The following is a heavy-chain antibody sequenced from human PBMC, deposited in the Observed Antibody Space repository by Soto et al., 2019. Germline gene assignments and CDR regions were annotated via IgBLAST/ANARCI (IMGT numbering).Heavy chain of an antibody. Sequence: QLQLQESGSGLVKPSQTLSLTCAVSGGSISSGGYSWSWIRQPPGKGLEWIGYIYHSGSTYYIPSLNSRVTIAVDRSKNQFSLKLSSVTAADTPVYYGARGQVVAAQHWGQGTLVTVSS. V-gene: IGHV4-30-2*01. CDR3: ARGQVVAAQH. CDR1: GGSISSGGYS. D-gene: IGHD2-15*01. J-gene: IGHJ4*02. CDR2: IYHSGST.